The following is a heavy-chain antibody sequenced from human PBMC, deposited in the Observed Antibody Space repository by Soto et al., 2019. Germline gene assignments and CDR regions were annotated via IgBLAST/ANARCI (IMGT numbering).Heavy chain of an antibody. Sequence: ASVKVSCKASGYTFTGYYMHWVRQAPGQGLEWMGWINPNSGGTNYAQKFQGRVTMTRETSISTAYMELSSLRSDDTAVYYCARVFGVGQLLLYYYYGMDVWGQGTTVTSP. CDR1: GYTFTGYY. CDR2: INPNSGGT. V-gene: IGHV1-2*02. J-gene: IGHJ6*02. CDR3: ARVFGVGQLLLYYYYGMDV. D-gene: IGHD2-15*01.